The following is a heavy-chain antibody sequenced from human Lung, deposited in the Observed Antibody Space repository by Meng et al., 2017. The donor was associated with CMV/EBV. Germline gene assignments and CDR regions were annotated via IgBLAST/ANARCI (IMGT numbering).Heavy chain of an antibody. J-gene: IGHJ4*02. CDR2: ISLNSRNI. CDR3: AKSQGVTVAGKYYYFDY. Sequence: SLKISCAASGFTFDDYAMHWVRQVPGKGLEWVAGISLNSRNIVYEDSVKGRFTISRDNAKSSLYLQMNSLRGEDTAVYYCAKSQGVTVAGKYYYFDYWGQGTLVTVSS. V-gene: IGHV3-9*01. CDR1: GFTFDDYA. D-gene: IGHD6-19*01.